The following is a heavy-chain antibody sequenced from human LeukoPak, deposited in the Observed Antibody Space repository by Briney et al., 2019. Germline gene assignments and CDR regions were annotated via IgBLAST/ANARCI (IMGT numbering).Heavy chain of an antibody. CDR1: GSNFGSYD. CDR2: INTDGSNT. V-gene: IGHV3-23*01. J-gene: IGHJ3*02. CDR3: AKRVNGAFDI. Sequence: PGGSLRLSCAASGSNFGSYDMNWVRQAPGKGLEYVSTINTDGSNTWYADSVKGRFTISRDNSKSTVFLQMNNLRHEDTATYYXAKRVNGAFDIWGQGTMVSVSP.